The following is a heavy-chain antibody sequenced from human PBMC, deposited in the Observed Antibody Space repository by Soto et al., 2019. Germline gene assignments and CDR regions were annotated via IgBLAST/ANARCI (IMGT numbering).Heavy chain of an antibody. CDR2: IIPIFGRT. D-gene: IGHD2-15*01. Sequence: QVQLVQSGTEVKEPGSSVKVSCKASGGSFSTSSFVWVRQGPGQGLEWMGGIIPIFGRTNLAQKFQGRVTFSADEPTRTTYMELRSLTSEGTAIYYCARDVVRSIARDSWGQGTLVTVSS. J-gene: IGHJ4*02. CDR1: GGSFSTSS. V-gene: IGHV1-69*01. CDR3: ARDVVRSIARDS.